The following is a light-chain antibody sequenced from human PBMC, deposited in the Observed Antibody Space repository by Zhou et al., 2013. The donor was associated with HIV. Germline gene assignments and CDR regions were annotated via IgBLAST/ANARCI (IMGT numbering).Light chain of an antibody. CDR1: QSLLNSSGYNF. CDR3: MQALQTPIT. J-gene: IGKJ5*01. Sequence: DIVMTQSPLSLPVTPGDPASISCRSSQSLLNSSGYNFLDWYLQKPGQSPQLLIYLGSNRASGVPDRFFGSGSGTDFTLKISRVEAEDVGVYYCMQALQTPITFGQGTRLEIK. CDR2: LGS. V-gene: IGKV2-28*01.